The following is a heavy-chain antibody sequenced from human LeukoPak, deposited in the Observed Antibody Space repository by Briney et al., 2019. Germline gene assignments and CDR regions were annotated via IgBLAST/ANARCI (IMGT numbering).Heavy chain of an antibody. J-gene: IGHJ4*02. CDR3: ARDTNLDY. D-gene: IGHD3-3*01. CDR1: GGSISSYY. V-gene: IGHV4-59*12. CDR2: IYHSGST. Sequence: SETLSLTCTVSGGSISSYYWSWIRQPPGKGLEWIGYIYHSGSTYYNPSLKSRVTISVDRSKNQFSLKLSSVTAADTAVYYCARDTNLDYWGQGTLVTVSS.